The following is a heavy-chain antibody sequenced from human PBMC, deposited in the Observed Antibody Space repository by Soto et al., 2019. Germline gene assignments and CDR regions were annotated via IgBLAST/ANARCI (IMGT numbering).Heavy chain of an antibody. CDR2: ISAYNGNT. V-gene: IGHV1-18*01. J-gene: IGHJ6*03. CDR1: GYTFTSYG. CDR3: ARDNNVVVPAAMVKYYYYYMDV. Sequence: GASVKVSCKASGYTFTSYGISWVRQAPGQGLEWMGWISAYNGNTNYARKLQGRVTMTTDTSTSTAYMELRSLRSDDTAVYYCARDNNVVVPAAMVKYYYYYMDVWGKGTTVTVSS. D-gene: IGHD2-2*01.